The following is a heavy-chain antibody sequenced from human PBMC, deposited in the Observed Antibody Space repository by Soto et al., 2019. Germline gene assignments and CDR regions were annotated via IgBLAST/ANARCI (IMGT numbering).Heavy chain of an antibody. D-gene: IGHD2-2*01. V-gene: IGHV1-3*01. Sequence: QVQLVQSGAEVKKPGASVKVSCKASGYTFTSYAMHWVRQAPGQRLEWMGWTNAGNGNTKYSQKFQGRVTITRDTSASTAYMELSSLRSEDTAVYYCARDGGDSIGYCSSTSCYEFFDYWGQGTLVTVSS. CDR1: GYTFTSYA. CDR2: TNAGNGNT. J-gene: IGHJ4*02. CDR3: ARDGGDSIGYCSSTSCYEFFDY.